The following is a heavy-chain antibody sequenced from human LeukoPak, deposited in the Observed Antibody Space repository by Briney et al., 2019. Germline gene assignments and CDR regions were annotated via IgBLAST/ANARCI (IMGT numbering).Heavy chain of an antibody. Sequence: KPSETLSLTCTVSGGSISSSSYYWGCIRQPPGKGLEWIGSIYYSGSTYYNPSLKSRVTISVDTSKNQFSLKLSSVTAADTAVYYCARNPYSYGTPFDYWGQGTLVTVSS. D-gene: IGHD5-18*01. CDR3: ARNPYSYGTPFDY. CDR2: IYYSGST. V-gene: IGHV4-39*07. J-gene: IGHJ4*02. CDR1: GGSISSSSYY.